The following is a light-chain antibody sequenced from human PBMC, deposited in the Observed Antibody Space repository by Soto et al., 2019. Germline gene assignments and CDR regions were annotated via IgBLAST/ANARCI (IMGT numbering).Light chain of an antibody. J-gene: IGKJ3*01. CDR1: QHIASSY. Sequence: IVLTQSPGTLSLSPGERGTLSCRASQHIASSYLAWYQQKRGQPPRLLIYVASPRASGIPDRFSGSGSGTDFNLTIRSLEPEGFAVYYCELYGGSPIFPVGPETKVDIK. V-gene: IGKV3-20*01. CDR3: ELYGGSPIFP. CDR2: VAS.